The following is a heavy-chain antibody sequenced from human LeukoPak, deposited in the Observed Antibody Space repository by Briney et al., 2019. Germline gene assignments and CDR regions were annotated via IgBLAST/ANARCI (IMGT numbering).Heavy chain of an antibody. CDR3: TRVPIRTVTLVIVVRGQDVFDI. CDR1: GFTSGDYA. D-gene: IGHD3-22*01. J-gene: IGHJ3*02. CDR2: LRSKAYGGKA. V-gene: IGHV3-49*03. Sequence: GGSLRLSCTASGFTSGDYAMSWLRPAPGKGLEWVGFLRSKAYGGKAEYAASVKGRFTISRDDSKSIAYLQMNSLKTEDTAVYYCTRVPIRTVTLVIVVRGQDVFDIWGQGTMVTVSS.